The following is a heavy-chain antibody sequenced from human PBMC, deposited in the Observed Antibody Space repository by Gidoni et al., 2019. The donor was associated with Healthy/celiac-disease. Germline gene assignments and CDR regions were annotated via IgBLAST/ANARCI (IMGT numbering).Heavy chain of an antibody. V-gene: IGHV3-30*01. CDR3: ARDGLAITMIVVVIPYYFDY. CDR2: ISYDGSNK. CDR1: GFTFSSYA. D-gene: IGHD3-22*01. J-gene: IGHJ4*02. Sequence: QVQLVESGGGVVQPGRSLRLSCAASGFTFSSYAMHWVRQAPGKGLEWVAVISYDGSNKYYADSVKGRFTISRDNSKNMLYLQMNSLRAEDTAVYYCARDGLAITMIVVVIPYYFDYWGQGTLVTVSS.